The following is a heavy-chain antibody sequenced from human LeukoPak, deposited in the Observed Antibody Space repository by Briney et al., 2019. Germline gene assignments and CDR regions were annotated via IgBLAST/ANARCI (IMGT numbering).Heavy chain of an antibody. D-gene: IGHD5-24*01. CDR2: ISDSGVST. CDR1: GFTFRSYA. V-gene: IGHV3-23*01. CDR3: ASNGDGCNCYFDY. Sequence: PGGSLRLSCAASGFTFRSYAVTWVRQAPGKGLEWVSTISDSGVSTHYADPVKGRFTISRDNSKNTLYLQMNSLRAEDTAVYYCASNGDGCNCYFDYWGQGTLVTVSS. J-gene: IGHJ4*02.